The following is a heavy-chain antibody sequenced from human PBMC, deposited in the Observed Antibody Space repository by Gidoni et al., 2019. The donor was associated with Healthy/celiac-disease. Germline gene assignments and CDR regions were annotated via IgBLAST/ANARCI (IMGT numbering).Heavy chain of an antibody. Sequence: QVQLQESGPGLVKPSEPLSLTCTVSGGSISSYYWSWIRQPPGKGLEWIGYIYYSGSTNYNPSLKSRVTISVDTSKNQFSLKLSSVTAADTAVYYCARQAGTWGSAVGDNWFDPWGQGTLVTVSS. CDR1: GGSISSYY. CDR3: ARQAGTWGSAVGDNWFDP. D-gene: IGHD3-16*01. CDR2: IYYSGST. V-gene: IGHV4-59*08. J-gene: IGHJ5*02.